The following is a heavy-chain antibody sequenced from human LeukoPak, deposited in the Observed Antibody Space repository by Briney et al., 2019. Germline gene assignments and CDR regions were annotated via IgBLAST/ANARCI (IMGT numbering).Heavy chain of an antibody. D-gene: IGHD5-18*01. Sequence: ASVKVSCKASGYTFTSYGISWVRQAPGQGLEWMGWISAYNGNTNYAQKLQGRVTMTTDTSTSTAYMELRSLRSDDTAVYYCARDHGGYSYGSRYYFDYWGQGTLVTVSS. CDR2: ISAYNGNT. J-gene: IGHJ4*02. V-gene: IGHV1-18*01. CDR3: ARDHGGYSYGSRYYFDY. CDR1: GYTFTSYG.